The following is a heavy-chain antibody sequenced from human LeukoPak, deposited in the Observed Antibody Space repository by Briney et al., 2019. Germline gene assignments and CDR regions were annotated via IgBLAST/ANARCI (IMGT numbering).Heavy chain of an antibody. CDR3: AELGITMIGGV. CDR2: ISSSGSTI. Sequence: GGSLRLSCAASGFTFSSYEMNWVRQAPAKGLEWVSYISSSGSTIYYADSVKGRFTISRDNAKTSLYLQMNSLRAEDTAVYYCAELGITMIGGVWGKGATVTSSS. D-gene: IGHD3-10*02. CDR1: GFTFSSYE. V-gene: IGHV3-48*03. J-gene: IGHJ6*04.